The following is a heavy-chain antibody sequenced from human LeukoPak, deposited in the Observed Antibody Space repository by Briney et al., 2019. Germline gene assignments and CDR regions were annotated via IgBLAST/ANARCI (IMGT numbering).Heavy chain of an antibody. CDR3: AREALYRGHDWAAFDI. V-gene: IGHV4-59*01. J-gene: IGHJ3*02. D-gene: IGHD5-12*01. Sequence: SETLSLTCTVSGGSISSYSWSWIRQSPGKGLEWIGYIFYIESTNYNPSLKSRVTISVDTSKNQFSLKLASVTAADTALYYCAREALYRGHDWAAFDIWGQGAMVTVSS. CDR2: IFYIEST. CDR1: GGSISSYS.